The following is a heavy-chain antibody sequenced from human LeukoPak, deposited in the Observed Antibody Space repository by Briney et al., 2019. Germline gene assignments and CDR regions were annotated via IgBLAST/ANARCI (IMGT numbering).Heavy chain of an antibody. D-gene: IGHD3-22*01. CDR1: GYTFTGYY. V-gene: IGHV1-2*02. J-gene: IGHJ4*02. CDR3: ARDPGYYDSSGYDY. Sequence: ASVKVSCKASGYTFTGYYMHWVRQAPRQGLEWMGWINPNSGGTNYAQKFQGRVTMTRDTSISTAYMELSRLRSDDMAVYYCARDPGYYDSSGYDYWGQGTLVTVSS. CDR2: INPNSGGT.